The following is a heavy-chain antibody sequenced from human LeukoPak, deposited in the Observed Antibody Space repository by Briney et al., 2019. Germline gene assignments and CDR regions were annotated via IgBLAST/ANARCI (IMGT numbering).Heavy chain of an antibody. J-gene: IGHJ4*02. CDR3: ATGIGPPDYFDY. CDR1: GYTLTELS. CDR2: FDPEDGET. V-gene: IGHV1-24*01. Sequence: ASVKVSCKVSGYTLTELSMHWVRQAPGKGLERMGGFDPEDGETIYAQKFQGRVTMTEDTSTDTAYMELSSLRSEDTAVYYCATGIGPPDYFDYWGQGTLVTVSS. D-gene: IGHD2/OR15-2a*01.